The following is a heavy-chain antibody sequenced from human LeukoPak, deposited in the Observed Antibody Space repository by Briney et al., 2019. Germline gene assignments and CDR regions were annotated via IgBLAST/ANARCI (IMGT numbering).Heavy chain of an antibody. V-gene: IGHV3-30*03. CDR3: ARGESYRFDY. J-gene: IGHJ4*02. CDR1: GFTFSHYS. CDR2: ISYDGSKK. Sequence: PGGSLRLSCAATGFTFSHYSMNWVRQAPGKGLEWVAVISYDGSKKYYADSVEGRFTILRDNSKNTVFLQMNSLRAEDTAVNYCARGESYRFDYWGQGTLVTVSS. D-gene: IGHD1-26*01.